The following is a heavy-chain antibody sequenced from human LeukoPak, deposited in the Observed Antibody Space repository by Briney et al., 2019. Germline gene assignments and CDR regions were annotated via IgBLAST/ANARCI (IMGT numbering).Heavy chain of an antibody. Sequence: GGSLRLSCAASGFPFSSYGMHWVRQAPGKGLEWVARLVYDERSDYADSVKGRFSISRDYSKNTLFLDMSDLRVEDTAVYYCARDLSAAFDFWGQGVLVTVSS. CDR2: LVYDERS. CDR3: ARDLSAAFDF. V-gene: IGHV3-33*01. D-gene: IGHD6-19*01. CDR1: GFPFSSYG. J-gene: IGHJ4*02.